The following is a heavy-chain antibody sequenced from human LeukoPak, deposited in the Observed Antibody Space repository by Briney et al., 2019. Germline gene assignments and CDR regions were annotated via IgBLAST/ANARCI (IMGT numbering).Heavy chain of an antibody. J-gene: IGHJ4*02. Sequence: SVKVSCKASAGTFSSYAISWVRQAPGQGLEWMGGIIPIFGTANYAQKFQGRVTITADESTSTAYMELSSLRSEDTAVYYCARADGSPPLDYWGQGTLVTVSS. CDR3: ARADGSPPLDY. CDR1: AGTFSSYA. V-gene: IGHV1-69*13. CDR2: IIPIFGTA. D-gene: IGHD6-13*01.